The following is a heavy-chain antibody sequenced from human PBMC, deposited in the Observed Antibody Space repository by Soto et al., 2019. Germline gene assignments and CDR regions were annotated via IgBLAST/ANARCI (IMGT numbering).Heavy chain of an antibody. V-gene: IGHV1-3*01. CDR2: LNGGTGQT. CDR1: GYTFSTYG. Sequence: ASVKVSCKASGYTFSTYGMHWVRQAPGQSLEWMGWLNGGTGQTRYSQRFQDRVIITRDTSASTGYMELRSLRSEDTAVYYCARGKGMEENYFYYGMDIWGQGTTVTV. J-gene: IGHJ6*02. D-gene: IGHD3-10*01. CDR3: ARGKGMEENYFYYGMDI.